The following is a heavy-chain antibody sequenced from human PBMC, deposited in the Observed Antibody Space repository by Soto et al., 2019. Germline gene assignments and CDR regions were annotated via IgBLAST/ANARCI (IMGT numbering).Heavy chain of an antibody. Sequence: QVQLVQSGAEVKKPGASVKVSCKASGYTFTNYGISWVRQAPGQGLEWMGWINAYNGNTKYAQKLQGRVTMTTDTSTSTADMELRRLRSDDTAVYYCARDQAMAQFDYWGQGTLVTVAS. CDR2: INAYNGNT. J-gene: IGHJ4*02. V-gene: IGHV1-18*01. CDR3: ARDQAMAQFDY. D-gene: IGHD5-18*01. CDR1: GYTFTNYG.